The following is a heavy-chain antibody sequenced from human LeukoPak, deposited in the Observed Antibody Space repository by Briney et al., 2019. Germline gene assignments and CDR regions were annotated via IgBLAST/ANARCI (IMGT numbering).Heavy chain of an antibody. CDR3: TTGSITIFGVVHYDY. CDR1: GFTFSNAW. Sequence: GGSLRLSCAASGFTFSNAWMNRVRQAPGKGLEWVGRIKSKTDGGTTDYAAPVKGRFTISRDDSKNTLYLQMNSLKTEDTAVYYCTTGSITIFGVVHYDYWGQGTLVTVSS. CDR2: IKSKTDGGTT. J-gene: IGHJ4*02. V-gene: IGHV3-15*07. D-gene: IGHD3-3*01.